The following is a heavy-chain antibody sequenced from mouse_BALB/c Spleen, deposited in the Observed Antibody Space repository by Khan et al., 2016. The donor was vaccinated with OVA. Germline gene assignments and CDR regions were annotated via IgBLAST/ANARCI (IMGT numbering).Heavy chain of an antibody. V-gene: IGHV14-3*02. D-gene: IGHD2-1*01. CDR2: IDPPNDDS. CDR1: GFNIKDTY. Sequence: IQFVQSGAELVKPGASVKLSCSASGFNIKDTYIHWMKQRPEQGLEWIGRIDPPNDDSKYGPKFQAKATLTADTSSNTAYLQLSSLTSEDTAVYYFATLYGNPFAFGGQGTLVSVSA. J-gene: IGHJ3*01. CDR3: ATLYGNPFAF.